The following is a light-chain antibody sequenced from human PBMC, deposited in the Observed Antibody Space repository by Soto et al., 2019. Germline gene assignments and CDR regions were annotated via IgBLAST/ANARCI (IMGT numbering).Light chain of an antibody. J-gene: IGKJ4*01. V-gene: IGKV1-39*01. CDR1: QTISTY. CDR3: QQGYSTPLT. Sequence: DIQMTQSPSSLSASVGDRVTITYRASQTISTYLNWYQQKPGRAPKLLIFAASSLQSGVPPRFSGSGSGTDFTLTVSSLQPEDFATYFCQQGYSTPLTFGGGTKVDIK. CDR2: AAS.